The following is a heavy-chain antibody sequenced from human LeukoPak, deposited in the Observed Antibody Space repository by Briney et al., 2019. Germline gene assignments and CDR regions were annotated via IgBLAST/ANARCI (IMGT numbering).Heavy chain of an antibody. J-gene: IGHJ2*01. CDR1: GYSFTSYW. D-gene: IGHD1-26*01. Sequence: GESLKISCKGSGYSFTSYWIGWVRQMPGKGLEWMWIIYPGDSDTRYSPSFQGQATISDDKYISTAYLQWSSLKASDTAMYYCARRGGSYYSRYFDLWGRGTLVTVSS. V-gene: IGHV5-51*01. CDR2: IYPGDSDT. CDR3: ARRGGSYYSRYFDL.